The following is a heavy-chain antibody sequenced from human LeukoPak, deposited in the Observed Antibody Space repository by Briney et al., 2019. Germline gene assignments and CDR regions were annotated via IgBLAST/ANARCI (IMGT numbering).Heavy chain of an antibody. CDR3: TRARVVVITCDY. CDR1: GFTFGDYA. V-gene: IGHV3-49*03. D-gene: IGHD3-22*01. CDR2: IRSKGYGGTT. J-gene: IGHJ4*01. Sequence: GGSLRLSCTASGFTFGDYAMSWFRQAPGKGLEWVGFIRSKGYGGTTEYAASVKGRFTISRDDSKSIAYLQMNSLKTEDTAVYYCTRARVVVITCDYWGQGTLVTVSS.